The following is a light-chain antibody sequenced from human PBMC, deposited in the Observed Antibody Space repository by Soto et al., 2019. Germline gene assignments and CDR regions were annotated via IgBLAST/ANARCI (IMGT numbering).Light chain of an antibody. CDR3: QHYNNWPPWT. J-gene: IGKJ1*01. V-gene: IGKV3-15*01. CDR2: DVS. CDR1: QSVSNN. Sequence: ETVMTQSPVTLSVSPGERATLSCRASQSVSNNLAWYQQKAGQAPRLLIYDVSTRATGIPARFSGSGSGTEFALTISSLQSEDFVVYYCQHYNNWPPWTFGQGTKVEIK.